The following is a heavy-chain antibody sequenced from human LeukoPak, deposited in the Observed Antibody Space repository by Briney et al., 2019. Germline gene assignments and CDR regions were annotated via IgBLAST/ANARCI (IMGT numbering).Heavy chain of an antibody. V-gene: IGHV4-59*01. J-gene: IGHJ4*02. Sequence: TSETLSLTCTVSGGSINSFYWNWIRQPPGKGPGWIGYIYYSGSTNYNPSLRGRVTISVDTSKNQFSLRLTSVTAADTAIYYCSRGWPSFDSWGQGALVTVSS. D-gene: IGHD6-13*01. CDR3: SRGWPSFDS. CDR1: GGSINSFY. CDR2: IYYSGST.